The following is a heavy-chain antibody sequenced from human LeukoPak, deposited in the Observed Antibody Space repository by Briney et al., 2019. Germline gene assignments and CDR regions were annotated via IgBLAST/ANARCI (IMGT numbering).Heavy chain of an antibody. J-gene: IGHJ6*03. CDR1: GFTFSSYL. CDR3: ARDVRYGDYFHYYYMDV. CDR2: INQDGSEK. V-gene: IGHV3-7*01. D-gene: IGHD4-17*01. Sequence: GGSLRLSSAASGFTFSSYLMSWVRQAPGKGLEWVANINQDGSEKYYVDSVKGRFTISRDNAKKSLYLQMNSLRAEDTAVYYCARDVRYGDYFHYYYMDVWRKGTTVTVSS.